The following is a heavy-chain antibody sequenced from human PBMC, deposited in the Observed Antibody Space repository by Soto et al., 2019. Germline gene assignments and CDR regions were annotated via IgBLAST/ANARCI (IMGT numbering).Heavy chain of an antibody. CDR3: ARDFRVTYYYGSGSYYQFDY. D-gene: IGHD3-10*01. CDR1: GYTFTSYG. J-gene: IGHJ4*02. Sequence: GASVKVSCKASGYTFTSYGISWVRQAPGQGLEWMGWISAYNGNTNYAQKLQGRVTMTTDTSTSTAYMELRSLRSDDTAVYYCARDFRVTYYYGSGSYYQFDYWGQGTLVTVS. CDR2: ISAYNGNT. V-gene: IGHV1-18*01.